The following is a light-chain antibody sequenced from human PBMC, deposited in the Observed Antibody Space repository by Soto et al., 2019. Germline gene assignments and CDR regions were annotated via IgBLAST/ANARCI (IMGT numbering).Light chain of an antibody. CDR3: QSYDSSLSGYVV. Sequence: QSVLTQPPSVSGAPGQRVTISCTGSSSNIGAGYDVHGYQQLPRTAPKLLIYGNSNRPSGVPDRFSGSKSGTSASLAITGLQAEDEADYYCQSYDSSLSGYVVFGGGTKLTVL. CDR1: SSNIGAGYD. V-gene: IGLV1-40*01. CDR2: GNS. J-gene: IGLJ2*01.